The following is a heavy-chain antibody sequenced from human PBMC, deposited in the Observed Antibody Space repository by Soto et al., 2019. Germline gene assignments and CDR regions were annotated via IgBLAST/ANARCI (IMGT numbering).Heavy chain of an antibody. Sequence: LSCAASGFTFLRHAMSWVRHSPGKGLEWVSGISGRGDATYYADSVEGRFTISRDSSQNTLYLQMNSLRAEDTAIYYCTRELVTTIIGYWGLGTLVTVSS. CDR3: TRELVTTIIGY. J-gene: IGHJ4*02. D-gene: IGHD5-12*01. V-gene: IGHV3-23*01. CDR1: GFTFLRHA. CDR2: ISGRGDAT.